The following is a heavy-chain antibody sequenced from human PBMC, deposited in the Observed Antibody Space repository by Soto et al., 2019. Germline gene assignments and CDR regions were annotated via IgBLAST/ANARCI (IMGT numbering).Heavy chain of an antibody. V-gene: IGHV3-21*01. J-gene: IGHJ5*02. CDR2: ISSSSSYI. CDR3: ARYSSRHFDP. D-gene: IGHD6-13*01. Sequence: EVQLVESGGGLVKPGGSLRLSCAASGFTFSSYSMNRVRQAPGKGLEWVSSISSSSSYIYYADSVKGRFTISRDNAKNSLYLQMNSLRAEDTAVYYCARYSSRHFDPWGQGTLVTVSS. CDR1: GFTFSSYS.